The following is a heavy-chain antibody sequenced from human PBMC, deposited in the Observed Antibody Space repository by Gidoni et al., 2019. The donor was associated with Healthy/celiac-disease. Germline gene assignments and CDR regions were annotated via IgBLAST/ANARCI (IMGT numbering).Heavy chain of an antibody. CDR1: GFTVSSNY. V-gene: IGHV3-53*01. CDR2: IYSGGST. J-gene: IGHJ4*02. Sequence: EGQLGESGGGWIQPGGARRLSCAAAGFTVSSNYMSWVRQAPGRGLEWGSVIYSGGSTYYSASVPGRFTISRANSTPTLYLQMHRLRAEDTSVYYCARVFRLAANFDYWGQGTLFTVSS. CDR3: ARVFRLAANFDY. D-gene: IGHD6-25*01.